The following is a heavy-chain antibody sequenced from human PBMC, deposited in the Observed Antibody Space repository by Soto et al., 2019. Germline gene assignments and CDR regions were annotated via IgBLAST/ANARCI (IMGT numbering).Heavy chain of an antibody. Sequence: GGSLRLSCAASGFTFSSYAMSWVRQAPGKGLEWVSAISGSGGSTYYADSVKGRFTISRDNSKNTLYLQMNSLRAEDTAVYYCAKDRVLRFLEWLSTCMDAWGQGTTVTVSS. CDR1: GFTFSSYA. CDR2: ISGSGGST. V-gene: IGHV3-23*01. J-gene: IGHJ6*02. D-gene: IGHD3-3*01. CDR3: AKDRVLRFLEWLSTCMDA.